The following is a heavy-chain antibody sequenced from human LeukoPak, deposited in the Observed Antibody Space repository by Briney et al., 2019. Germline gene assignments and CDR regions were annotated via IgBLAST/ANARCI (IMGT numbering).Heavy chain of an antibody. J-gene: IGHJ4*02. CDR3: ARNGGHNQEH. D-gene: IGHD1-1*01. Sequence: SGTLSLTCDVSGASISRGSWWGWVRQPPGKGLEWIGEFSHSGITNFNPSLKSRVTISVDKSRNQFSLNLISVTAADTAVYFCARNGGHNQEHWGQGTLVTVSS. V-gene: IGHV4-4*02. CDR2: FSHSGIT. CDR1: GASISRGSW.